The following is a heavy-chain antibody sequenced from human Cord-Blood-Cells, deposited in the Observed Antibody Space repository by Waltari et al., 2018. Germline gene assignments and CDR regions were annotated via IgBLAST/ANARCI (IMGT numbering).Heavy chain of an antibody. V-gene: IGHV3-30*18. CDR3: AKRLDCSSTSCYDYYYYGMDV. CDR2: ISYDGSNK. Sequence: QVQLVESGGGVVQPGRSLRLSCAASGFTFSSYGMHWVRPAPGKGLEWVAVISYDGSNKYYADSVKGRFTISRDNSKNTLYLQMNSLRAEDTAVYYCAKRLDCSSTSCYDYYYYGMDVWGQGTTVTVSS. D-gene: IGHD2-2*01. J-gene: IGHJ6*02. CDR1: GFTFSSYG.